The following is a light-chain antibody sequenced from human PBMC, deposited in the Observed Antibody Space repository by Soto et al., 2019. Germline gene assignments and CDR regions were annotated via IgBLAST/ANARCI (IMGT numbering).Light chain of an antibody. J-gene: IGKJ1*01. CDR1: QSLVDSDGNTY. Sequence: DVVLTQSPLSLPVTLGQPASISCRSSQSLVDSDGNTYLNWFQQRPGQSPRRLIYKVSNRDSGVPVRFRGSGSGTHFTLKISGVEAEDVGVCYCMQGTYWPPWTFGQGTKVEI. CDR2: KVS. V-gene: IGKV2-30*01. CDR3: MQGTYWPPWT.